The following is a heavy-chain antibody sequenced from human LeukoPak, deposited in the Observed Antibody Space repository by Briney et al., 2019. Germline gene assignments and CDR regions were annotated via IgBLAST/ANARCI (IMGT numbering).Heavy chain of an antibody. CDR3: ARYLREIVVGLDY. Sequence: SETLSLTCTVSGGSLSSGDYYWSWVRQPPGKGLEWIGYIYYSGSTYCNPSLKSRVTISVDTSKNQFSLKLSSVTAADTAVYYCARYLREIVVGLDYWGQGTLVTVSS. D-gene: IGHD2-2*01. CDR1: GGSLSSGDYY. J-gene: IGHJ4*02. CDR2: IYYSGST. V-gene: IGHV4-30-4*01.